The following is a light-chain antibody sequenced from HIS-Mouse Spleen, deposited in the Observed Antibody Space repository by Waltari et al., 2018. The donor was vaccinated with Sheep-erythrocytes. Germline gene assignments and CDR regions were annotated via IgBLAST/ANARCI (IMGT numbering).Light chain of an antibody. CDR2: DAS. Sequence: EIVMTQSPATLSLSPGERATLSCRASQSVSSYLAWYQQKPGQAPRLLNYDASNRATGIPARFSSSGSGTDFTLTISSLEPEDFAVYYCQQRSNWYTFGQGTKLGIK. CDR1: QSVSSY. CDR3: QQRSNWYT. J-gene: IGKJ2*01. V-gene: IGKV3-11*01.